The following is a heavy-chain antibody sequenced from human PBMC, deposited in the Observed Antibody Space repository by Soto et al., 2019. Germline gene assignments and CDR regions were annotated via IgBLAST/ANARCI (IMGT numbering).Heavy chain of an antibody. CDR2: ISSTTNYI. V-gene: IGHV3-21*06. Sequence: GGSLRLSCAASGFTFTRYSMNWVRQAPGKGLEWVSSISSTTNYIYYGDSMKGRFTISRDNAKNSLYLEMNSLRAEDTAVYYCARESEDLTSNFDYWGHGTLVTVSS. CDR1: GFTFTRYS. J-gene: IGHJ4*01. CDR3: ARESEDLTSNFDY.